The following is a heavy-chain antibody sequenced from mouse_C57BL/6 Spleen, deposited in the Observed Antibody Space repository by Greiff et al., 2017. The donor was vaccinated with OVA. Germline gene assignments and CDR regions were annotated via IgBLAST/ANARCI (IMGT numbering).Heavy chain of an antibody. V-gene: IGHV3-6*01. CDR1: GYSITSGYY. CDR2: ISYDGSN. J-gene: IGHJ4*01. CDR3: AREGSSYRYYAMDY. Sequence: VQLQQSGPGLVKPSQSLSLTCSVTGYSITSGYYWNWIRQFPGNKLEWMGYISYDGSNNYNPSLKNRISITRDTSKNQFFLKLNSVTTEDTATYYCAREGSSYRYYAMDYWGQGTSVTVSS. D-gene: IGHD1-1*01.